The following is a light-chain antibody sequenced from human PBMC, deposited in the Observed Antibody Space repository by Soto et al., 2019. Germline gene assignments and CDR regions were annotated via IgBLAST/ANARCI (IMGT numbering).Light chain of an antibody. CDR3: QQYNSYPWT. J-gene: IGKJ1*01. Sequence: DIQMTQSPSTPSASVGDRVTITCRASQSISSWLAWYQQKPGKAPKLLIYDASSLESGVPSRFSGSGSGTEFTLTISSLQPDDFATYYCQQYNSYPWTFGQGTKVDIX. V-gene: IGKV1-5*01. CDR1: QSISSW. CDR2: DAS.